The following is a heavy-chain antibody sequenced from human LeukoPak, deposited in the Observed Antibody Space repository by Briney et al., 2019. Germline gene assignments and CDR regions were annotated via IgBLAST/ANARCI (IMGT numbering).Heavy chain of an antibody. Sequence: GASVKVSCKASGYTFTGYYMHWVRQAPGQGLEWMGWINPNSGGTNYAQKFQGRVTMTRDTSISTAYMELSRLRSDDTAVYYCARDRFDRTSGYTSGWPLGYWGQGTLVTVSS. CDR3: ARDRFDRTSGYTSGWPLGY. V-gene: IGHV1-2*02. CDR1: GYTFTGYY. CDR2: INPNSGGT. J-gene: IGHJ4*02. D-gene: IGHD6-19*01.